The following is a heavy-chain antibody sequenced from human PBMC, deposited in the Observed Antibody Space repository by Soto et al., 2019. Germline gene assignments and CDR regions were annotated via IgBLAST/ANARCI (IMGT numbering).Heavy chain of an antibody. CDR2: IWYDGSNK. CDR1: GFTFSSYG. V-gene: IGHV3-33*01. CDR3: AREHFSGSYYDS. D-gene: IGHD1-26*01. Sequence: QVQLVESGGGVVQPGRSLRLSCAASGFTFSSYGMHWVRQAPGTGLEWVAVIWYDGSNKYYADSVKGRFTISRDNSKNTLYLQMNSLRAEDTAVYYCAREHFSGSYYDSWGQGTLVTVSS. J-gene: IGHJ4*02.